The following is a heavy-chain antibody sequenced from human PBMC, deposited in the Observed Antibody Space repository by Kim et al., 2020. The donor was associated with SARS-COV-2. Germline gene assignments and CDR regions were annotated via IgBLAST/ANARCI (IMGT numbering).Heavy chain of an antibody. V-gene: IGHV1-18*01. CDR2: SGDT. CDR3: ARGANYFDF. Sequence: SGDTYPAAKFQGRVTMTPDTAADTAYLELRSLRSDDTAVYFCARGANYFDFWGQGTLVTVSS. J-gene: IGHJ4*02.